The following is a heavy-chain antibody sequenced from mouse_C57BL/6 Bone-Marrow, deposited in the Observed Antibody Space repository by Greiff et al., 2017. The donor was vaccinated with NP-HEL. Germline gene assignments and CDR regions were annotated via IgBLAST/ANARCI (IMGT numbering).Heavy chain of an antibody. J-gene: IGHJ4*01. CDR3: ARRGGAMDY. CDR1: GYTFTSYT. CDR2: INPSSGYT. Sequence: VQRVESGAELARPGASVKMSCKASGYTFTSYTMHWVKQRPGQGLEWIGYINPSSGYTKYNQKFKDKATLTADKSSSTAYMQLSSLTSEDSAVYYCARRGGAMDYWGQGTSVTVSS. V-gene: IGHV1-4*01.